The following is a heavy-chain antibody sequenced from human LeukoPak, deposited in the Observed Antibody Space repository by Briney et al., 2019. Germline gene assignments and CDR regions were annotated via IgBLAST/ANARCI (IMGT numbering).Heavy chain of an antibody. J-gene: IGHJ6*02. CDR3: ARGSGYYDILTGYYKSTDYYGMDV. CDR1: GYTFTSYD. CDR2: MNPNSGNT. V-gene: IGHV1-8*01. D-gene: IGHD3-9*01. Sequence: GASVKVSCKASGYTFTSYDINWVRQATGQGLEWMGWMNPNSGNTGYAQKFQGRVTMTRNTSISTAYMELSSLRSEDTAVYYCARGSGYYDILTGYYKSTDYYGMDVWGQGTTVTVSS.